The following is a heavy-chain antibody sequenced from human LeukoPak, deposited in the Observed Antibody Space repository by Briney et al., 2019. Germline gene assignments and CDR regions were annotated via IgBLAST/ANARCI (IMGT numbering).Heavy chain of an antibody. CDR3: ARARYGGNWGELAY. CDR2: ISFDGSNK. J-gene: IGHJ4*02. CDR1: GFAFSSYS. Sequence: GGPLRLSCAASGFAFSSYSMHWVRQPPGKGLEWVAVISFDGSNKYYADSVKGRFTISRDNSKNTLYLQTNSLRTEDTAVYYCARARYGGNWGELAYWGQGTLVTVSS. V-gene: IGHV3-30*04. D-gene: IGHD4-23*01.